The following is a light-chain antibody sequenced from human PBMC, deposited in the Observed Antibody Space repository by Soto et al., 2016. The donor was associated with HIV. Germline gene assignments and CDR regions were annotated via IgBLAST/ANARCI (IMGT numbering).Light chain of an antibody. J-gene: IGLJ1*01. Sequence: SSELTQDPAVSVALGQTVTITCQGDSLRSYYASWYQQKPGQAPVLVMYSKNNRPTGIPDRFSGSYSGDTASLTITGAQADDEADYYCNSRDSSGDHLSVFGSGTKVTVL. CDR2: SKN. V-gene: IGLV3-19*01. CDR3: NSRDSSGDHLSV. CDR1: SLRSYY.